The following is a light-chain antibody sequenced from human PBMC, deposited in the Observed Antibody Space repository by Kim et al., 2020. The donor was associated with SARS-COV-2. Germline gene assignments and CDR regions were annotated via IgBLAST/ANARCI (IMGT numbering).Light chain of an antibody. CDR1: QGISNY. Sequence: ASVGDGVTITCRASQGISNYLAWYQQKPGEAPKLLIYAASTLQFGVSTRFSGSGSGTEFTLTISDLQPEDVATYYCQKYDTVPWTFGHGTKVDIK. CDR3: QKYDTVPWT. V-gene: IGKV1-27*01. CDR2: AAS. J-gene: IGKJ1*01.